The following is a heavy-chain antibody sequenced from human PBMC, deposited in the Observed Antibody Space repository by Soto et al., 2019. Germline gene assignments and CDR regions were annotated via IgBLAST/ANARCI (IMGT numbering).Heavy chain of an antibody. J-gene: IGHJ5*02. CDR2: ISYDGSNK. D-gene: IGHD3-10*01. CDR3: AMSGFADLGWFDP. Sequence: GGSLRLSCVASGFSFRSHGMHWVRQAPGKGLEWVAVISYDGSNKHYADSVKGRFTISRDNSKNTLNLQMDSLRTEDTAVYYCAMSGFADLGWFDPWGRGTLVTVSS. V-gene: IGHV3-33*05. CDR1: GFSFRSHG.